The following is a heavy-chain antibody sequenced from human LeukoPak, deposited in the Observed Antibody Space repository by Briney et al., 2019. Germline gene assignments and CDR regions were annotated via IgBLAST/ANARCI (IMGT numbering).Heavy chain of an antibody. D-gene: IGHD1-26*01. J-gene: IGHJ4*02. Sequence: GGSLRLSCAVTGFTFDTYWMSWVRQVPGKGLEWVANINQDGSAKYYVDSVKDRFTISRDNAKNSLYLQMNSLRAEDTGVYYCAREGVPGATAHHYDYWGQGSLVTVSS. CDR1: GFTFDTYW. V-gene: IGHV3-7*01. CDR3: AREGVPGATAHHYDY. CDR2: INQDGSAK.